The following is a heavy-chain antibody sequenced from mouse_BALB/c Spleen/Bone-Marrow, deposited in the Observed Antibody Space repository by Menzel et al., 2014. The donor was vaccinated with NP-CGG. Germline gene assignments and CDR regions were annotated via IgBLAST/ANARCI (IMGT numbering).Heavy chain of an antibody. D-gene: IGHD2-4*01. CDR2: ISSSGSYT. CDR3: SRLRMITTYFDV. CDR1: GFTFSTYA. J-gene: IGHJ1*01. Sequence: EVQLVESGGGLAKPGGSLQLSCAASGFTFSTYAMSWVRQTPEKRLEWVATISSSGSYTYYPDSVKGRFTISRDNAKNTLYLQMSSLRSEDTGMFYCSRLRMITTYFDVWGAGTTVTVSS. V-gene: IGHV5-9-3*01.